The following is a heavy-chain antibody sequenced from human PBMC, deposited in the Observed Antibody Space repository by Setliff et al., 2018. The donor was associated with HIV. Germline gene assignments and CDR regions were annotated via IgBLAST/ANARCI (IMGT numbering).Heavy chain of an antibody. CDR2: ISAYNGNT. V-gene: IGHV1-18*01. J-gene: IGHJ4*02. D-gene: IGHD6-19*01. Sequence: ASVKVSCKASGHTFTSFGISWVRQAPGQGLEWMGRISAYNGNTDHAQRLQGRVTMTTDTSTRTAYMELRSLRSDDTAVYYCARAAVAGPWRKLDYWGQGTLVTVSS. CDR3: ARAAVAGPWRKLDY. CDR1: GHTFTSFG.